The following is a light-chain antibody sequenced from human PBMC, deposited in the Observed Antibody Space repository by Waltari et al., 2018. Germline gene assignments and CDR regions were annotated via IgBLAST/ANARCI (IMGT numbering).Light chain of an antibody. Sequence: EIVMTQSPATLSVSPGERATLSCRASQSVTSTLPWYQQKPGQAPRLLIYGASTRATGVPARFSGSGSGTEFTLTISRLQFEDFAVYYCQQYNNWPRTFGRGTKVEIK. CDR2: GAS. CDR3: QQYNNWPRT. CDR1: QSVTST. J-gene: IGKJ1*01. V-gene: IGKV3-15*01.